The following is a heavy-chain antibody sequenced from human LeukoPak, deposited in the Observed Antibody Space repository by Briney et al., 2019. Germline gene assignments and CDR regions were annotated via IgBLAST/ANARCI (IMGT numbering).Heavy chain of an antibody. Sequence: PGGSLRLSCAASGFTFSSSDMHWVRQAPGRGLEWMAFIRFDGTTKYYAQSVRGRFTNSRDNSKNTLYLQMNSLRAEDTAVYYCAKDAGSYYCSSTSCMFDYWGQGTLVTVSS. J-gene: IGHJ4*02. CDR3: AKDAGSYYCSSTSCMFDY. CDR1: GFTFSSSD. CDR2: IRFDGTTK. V-gene: IGHV3-30*02. D-gene: IGHD2-2*01.